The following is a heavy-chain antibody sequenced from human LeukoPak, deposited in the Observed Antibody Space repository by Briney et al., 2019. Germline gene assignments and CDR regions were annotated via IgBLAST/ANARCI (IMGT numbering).Heavy chain of an antibody. D-gene: IGHD6-13*01. V-gene: IGHV4-34*01. Sequence: SETLSLTCAVYGGSFSGYYWSWIRQPPGKGLEWIGEINHSGSTNYNPSLKSRVTISVDTSKNQFSLKLSSVTAADTAVYYCARHHQYSSSWLWWFDPWGQGTLVTVSS. J-gene: IGHJ5*02. CDR3: ARHHQYSSSWLWWFDP. CDR1: GGSFSGYY. CDR2: INHSGST.